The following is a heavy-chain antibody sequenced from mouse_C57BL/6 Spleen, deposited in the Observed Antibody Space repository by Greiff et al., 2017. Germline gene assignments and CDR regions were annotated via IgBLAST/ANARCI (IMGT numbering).Heavy chain of an antibody. J-gene: IGHJ3*01. CDR3: ARYHGSSYFAY. V-gene: IGHV1-54*01. CDR1: GYAFTNYL. D-gene: IGHD1-1*01. Sequence: QVQLQQSGAELVRPGTSVKVSCKASGYAFTNYLTEWVKQRPGQGLEGIGVINPGSGGTNYNEKFKGKATLTADKSSSTAYMQRSRLTSAYSAVYFCARYHGSSYFAYWGQGTLVTVSA. CDR2: INPGSGGT.